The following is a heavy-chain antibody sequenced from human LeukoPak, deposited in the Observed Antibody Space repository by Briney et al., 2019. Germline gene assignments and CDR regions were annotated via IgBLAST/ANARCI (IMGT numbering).Heavy chain of an antibody. CDR3: AKRRYYYDSSGPLDY. J-gene: IGHJ4*02. CDR2: ISGSGGST. Sequence: GGSLRLSCAASGFTFSSYAMSWVHQAPGKGLEWVSAISGSGGSTYYADSVKGRFTISRDNSKNTLYLQMNSLRAEDTAVYYCAKRRYYYDSSGPLDYWGQGTLVTVSS. V-gene: IGHV3-23*01. CDR1: GFTFSSYA. D-gene: IGHD3-22*01.